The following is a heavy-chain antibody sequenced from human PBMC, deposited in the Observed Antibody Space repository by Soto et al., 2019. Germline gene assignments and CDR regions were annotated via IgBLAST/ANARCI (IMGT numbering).Heavy chain of an antibody. D-gene: IGHD2-2*01. CDR3: ARAGLGVVVPAEVAAAVWLGEFEPREYYHYYGMDV. CDR1: GFTFSSYW. V-gene: IGHV3-74*03. Sequence: EVQLVESGGGLVQPGGSLRLSCAASGFTFSSYWMLWVRQGPGKGLVWVSHINSDGSETTYADSVKGRFTISRDNAKNTMSLQMNSLRAEDTAVYYCARAGLGVVVPAEVAAAVWLGEFEPREYYHYYGMDVWGQGTTVTVSS. J-gene: IGHJ6*02. CDR2: INSDGSET.